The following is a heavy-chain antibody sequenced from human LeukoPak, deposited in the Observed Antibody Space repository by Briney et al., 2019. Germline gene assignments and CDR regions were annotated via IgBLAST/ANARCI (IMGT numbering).Heavy chain of an antibody. V-gene: IGHV1-2*02. CDR2: INPNSGGT. CDR1: GYTFTGYY. CDR3: ARVPRGYSSSWYYFDY. D-gene: IGHD6-13*01. J-gene: IGHJ4*02. Sequence: ASVKVSCKASGYTFTGYYIHWVRQAPGQGLEWMGRINPNSGGTNYAQKFQGRVTMTRDTSISTAYMELSRLRSDDTAVYYCARVPRGYSSSWYYFDYWGQGTLVTVSS.